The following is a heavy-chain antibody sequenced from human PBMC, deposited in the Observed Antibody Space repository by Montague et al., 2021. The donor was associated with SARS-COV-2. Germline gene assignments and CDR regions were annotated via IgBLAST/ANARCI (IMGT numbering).Heavy chain of an antibody. CDR2: INHGGST. CDR1: GTSFSGYY. J-gene: IGHJ6*03. D-gene: IGHD3-10*01. V-gene: IGHV4-34*01. CDR3: ARLRDGVVPSPILGVGPYYSYYYMDV. Sequence: SETLSLTCVVHGTSFSGYYWNWIRQPPGKGLEWIGEINHGGSTKYSPSLKSRLTLSADTSKNQFSLKLTSVAAADTAVYYCARLRDGVVPSPILGVGPYYSYYYMDVWGRGTTVTVSS.